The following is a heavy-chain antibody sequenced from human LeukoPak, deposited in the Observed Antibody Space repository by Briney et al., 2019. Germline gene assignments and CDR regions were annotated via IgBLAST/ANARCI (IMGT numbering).Heavy chain of an antibody. CDR3: ARVWRDYYYDSSRGYYGMDV. CDR1: GFAFSSYD. Sequence: QPGGSLRLSCAAPGFAFSSYDMNWVRQAPGKGLEWVSSISSSSSYIYYADSVKGRFTISRDNAKNSLYLQMNSLRAEDTAVYYCARVWRDYYYDSSRGYYGMDVWGQGTTVTVSS. J-gene: IGHJ6*02. D-gene: IGHD3-22*01. CDR2: ISSSSSYI. V-gene: IGHV3-21*01.